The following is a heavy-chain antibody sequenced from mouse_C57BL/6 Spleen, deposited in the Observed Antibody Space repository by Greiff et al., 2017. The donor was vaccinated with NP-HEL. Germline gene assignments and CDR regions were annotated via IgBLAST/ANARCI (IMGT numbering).Heavy chain of an antibody. V-gene: IGHV5-6*01. D-gene: IGHD1-1*02. J-gene: IGHJ4*01. CDR3: AREAGGAMDY. CDR2: ISSGGSYT. CDR1: GFTFSSYG. Sequence: EVQVVESGGDLVKPGGSLKLSCAASGFTFSSYGMSWVRQTPDKRLEWVATISSGGSYTYYPDSVKGRFTISRDNAKNTLYLQMSRLKSEDTAMYYCAREAGGAMDYWGQGTSVTVSS.